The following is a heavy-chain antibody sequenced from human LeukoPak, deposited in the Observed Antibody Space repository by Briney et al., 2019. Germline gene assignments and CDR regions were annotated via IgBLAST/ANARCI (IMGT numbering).Heavy chain of an antibody. D-gene: IGHD6-19*01. CDR3: ARKSNSSGWYGRGIDY. V-gene: IGHV3-11*06. CDR2: ISSSSSYT. CDR1: GFTFSDYY. Sequence: GGSLRLSCAASGFTFSDYYMSCVRQAPGKGLEWVSYISSSSSYTNYADSVKGRFTISRDNAKNSLYLQMNSLRAEDTAVYYCARKSNSSGWYGRGIDYWGQGTLVTVSS. J-gene: IGHJ4*02.